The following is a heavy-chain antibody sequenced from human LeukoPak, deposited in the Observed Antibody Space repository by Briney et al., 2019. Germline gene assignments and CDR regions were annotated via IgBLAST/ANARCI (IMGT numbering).Heavy chain of an antibody. V-gene: IGHV4-39*07. J-gene: IGHJ4*02. Sequence: SETLSLTCTVSGGSISSSSYYWGWIRQPPGKGLEWIGSIYYSGSTNYNPSIKSRVTISVDTSKNQFSLKLSSVTAADTAVYYCARRDFWSGYFFDYWGQGTLVTVSS. CDR2: IYYSGST. CDR3: ARRDFWSGYFFDY. CDR1: GGSISSSSYY. D-gene: IGHD3-3*01.